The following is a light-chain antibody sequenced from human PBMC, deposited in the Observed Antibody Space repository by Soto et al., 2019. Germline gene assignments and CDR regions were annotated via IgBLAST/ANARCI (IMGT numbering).Light chain of an antibody. CDR3: QSHDIGLGGRV. V-gene: IGLV1-40*01. CDR1: SSNIGANYD. CDR2: GNT. Sequence: QSALTQPPSVSGAPGQRVTISCTGTSSNIGANYDVHWYQQLPGTAPKLLISGNTNRASGVPDRFSGSKSGTSASLAITGLQAEDEADYYCQSHDIGLGGRVFGGGTKLTVL. J-gene: IGLJ3*02.